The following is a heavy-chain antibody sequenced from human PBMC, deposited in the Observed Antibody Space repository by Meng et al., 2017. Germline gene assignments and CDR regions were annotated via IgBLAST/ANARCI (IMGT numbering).Heavy chain of an antibody. Sequence: EVQLVGSGGGLVQPGGSLRLSCAASGFTFNTYWRHWVRQVPGKGLVWVSRISGDGSITNYADSVKGRFTISRDNAKNTLYLQMNSLRPEDTAVYYCLDEAPRSDYWGQGSLVTVSS. CDR1: GFTFNTYW. J-gene: IGHJ4*02. CDR2: ISGDGSIT. V-gene: IGHV3-74*01. CDR3: LDEAPRSDY. D-gene: IGHD1-1*01.